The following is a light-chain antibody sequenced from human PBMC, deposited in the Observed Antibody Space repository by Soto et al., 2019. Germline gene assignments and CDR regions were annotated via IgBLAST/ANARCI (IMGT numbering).Light chain of an antibody. V-gene: IGKV1-33*01. J-gene: IGKJ3*01. CDR1: QDITNH. CDR3: QKHDDVSQ. Sequence: DIQMTQSPSSLSASVGDRVTITCQASQDITNHLNWYQQKPGKAPKLLIYDSSDLETGVPSRFSGSGSGTYFTLTISSLQPEDIATYYCQKHDDVSQFGPGTIIDIK. CDR2: DSS.